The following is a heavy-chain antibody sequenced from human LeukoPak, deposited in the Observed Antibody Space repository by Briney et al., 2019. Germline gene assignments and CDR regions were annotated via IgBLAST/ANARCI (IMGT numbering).Heavy chain of an antibody. Sequence: GGSLRLSCAASGFTVSSNNMGWVRQAPGKGLEWVSVIYSGGGTYLADSVKGRFSISRDNAKNTLYLQMNSLRAEDTAVYFCARGYCRGGTCSRHYDYWGQGALVTVSS. CDR1: GFTVSSNN. CDR3: ARGYCRGGTCSRHYDY. V-gene: IGHV3-66*01. D-gene: IGHD2-15*01. CDR2: IYSGGGT. J-gene: IGHJ4*02.